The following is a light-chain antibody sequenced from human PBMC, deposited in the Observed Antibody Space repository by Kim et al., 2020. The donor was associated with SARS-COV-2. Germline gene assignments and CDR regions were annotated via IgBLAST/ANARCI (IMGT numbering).Light chain of an antibody. J-gene: IGLJ3*02. V-gene: IGLV1-47*01. Sequence: GQRVTISCSGRSSNIGSNYVYWYQQLPGTAPKVLIHTDNRRPSGVPDRFSGSKSVTSASLAISGLRSEDEADYYCGSWDDSLNGPVFGGGTKLTVL. CDR1: SSNIGSNY. CDR2: TDN. CDR3: GSWDDSLNGPV.